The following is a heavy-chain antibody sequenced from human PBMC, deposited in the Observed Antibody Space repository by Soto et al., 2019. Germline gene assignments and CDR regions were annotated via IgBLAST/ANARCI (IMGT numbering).Heavy chain of an antibody. Sequence: SVKVSCKASGGTFSSYTISWVRQAPGQGLEWMGRIIPILGIANYAQKFQGRVTITADKSTSTAYMELSSLRSEDTAVYYCARGIAVAGRDDYWGQGTLVTVYS. CDR2: IIPILGIA. CDR3: ARGIAVAGRDDY. CDR1: GGTFSSYT. V-gene: IGHV1-69*02. J-gene: IGHJ4*02. D-gene: IGHD6-19*01.